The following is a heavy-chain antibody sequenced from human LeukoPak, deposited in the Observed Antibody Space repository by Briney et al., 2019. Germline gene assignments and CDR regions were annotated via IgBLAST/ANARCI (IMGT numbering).Heavy chain of an antibody. Sequence: GGSLRLSCAASGFTFDDYAMHWVRQAPGKGLEWVSGISWNSGSIGYADSVKGRFTISRDNAKNTLYLQMNSLRAEDTAVYYCAKVATISNADYWGQGTRVTVSS. CDR1: GFTFDDYA. CDR3: AKVATISNADY. V-gene: IGHV3-9*01. J-gene: IGHJ4*02. CDR2: ISWNSGSI. D-gene: IGHD5-12*01.